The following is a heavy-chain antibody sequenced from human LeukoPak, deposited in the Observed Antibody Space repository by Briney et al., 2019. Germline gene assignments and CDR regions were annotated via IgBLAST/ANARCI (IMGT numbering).Heavy chain of an antibody. D-gene: IGHD4-23*01. CDR3: ARRGLNDYGGNSGAFDI. CDR1: GYSISSGYY. J-gene: IGHJ3*02. V-gene: IGHV4-38-2*02. CDR2: IYHSGST. Sequence: SETLSLTCTVSGYSISSGYYWGWIRQPPGKGLEWIGSIYHSGSTYYNPSLKSRVTISVDTSKNQFSLKLSSVTAADTAVYYCARRGLNDYGGNSGAFDIWGQGTMVTVSS.